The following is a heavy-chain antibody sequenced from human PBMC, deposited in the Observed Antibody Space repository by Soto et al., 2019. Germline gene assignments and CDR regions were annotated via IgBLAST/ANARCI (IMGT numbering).Heavy chain of an antibody. CDR2: INAGNGNT. Sequence: ASVKVSCKASGYTFTSYAMHWVRQAPGQRLEWMGWINAGNGNTKYSQKFQGRVTITRDTSASTAYMELSSMRSEDTAVYYCARSYYYDSSGYHTWDYWGQRTLVTVSS. D-gene: IGHD3-22*01. J-gene: IGHJ4*02. V-gene: IGHV1-3*01. CDR3: ARSYYYDSSGYHTWDY. CDR1: GYTFTSYA.